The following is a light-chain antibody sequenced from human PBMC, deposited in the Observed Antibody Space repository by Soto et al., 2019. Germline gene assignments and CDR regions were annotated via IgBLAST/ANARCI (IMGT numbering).Light chain of an antibody. CDR2: DAS. V-gene: IGKV1-5*01. CDR1: QTIRNA. CDR3: QQYNSYLWT. Sequence: TQSPGTVSLSQGERATLSCRASQTIRNALGWYQQKPGKAPRLLIYDASTLDSGVPARFSGSGSGTEFTLTISSLQPDDFAAYYCQQYNSYLWTFGQGTKVDIK. J-gene: IGKJ1*01.